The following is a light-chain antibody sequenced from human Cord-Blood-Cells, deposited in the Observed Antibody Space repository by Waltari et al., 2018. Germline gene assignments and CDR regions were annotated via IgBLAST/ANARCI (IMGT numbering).Light chain of an antibody. CDR3: SSYTSSSTLV. CDR1: SSEVGGYNY. Sequence: QSALTQPASVSGSPGQSIPISCTGTSSEVGGYNYVSWYQQHPGKAPKHIIYDVSNRPSGVSNRFSGSKSGNTASLTISGLQAEDEADYYCSSYTSSSTLVFGGGTKLTVL. CDR2: DVS. V-gene: IGLV2-14*01. J-gene: IGLJ2*01.